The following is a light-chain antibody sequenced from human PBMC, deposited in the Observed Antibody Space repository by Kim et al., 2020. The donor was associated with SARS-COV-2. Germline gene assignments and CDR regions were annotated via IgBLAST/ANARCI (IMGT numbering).Light chain of an antibody. CDR3: SSYTSSSTWV. CDR1: DSDVGDYNY. J-gene: IGLJ3*02. CDR2: DVS. Sequence: SVLTQPASVSGSPGQSITISCTGTDSDVGDYNYVSWYQQHPGKAPKLMIYDVSQRPSGVANRFSGSKSGNTASLAISGLQAEDEAAYYCSSYTSSSTWVFGGGTQLTVL. V-gene: IGLV2-14*03.